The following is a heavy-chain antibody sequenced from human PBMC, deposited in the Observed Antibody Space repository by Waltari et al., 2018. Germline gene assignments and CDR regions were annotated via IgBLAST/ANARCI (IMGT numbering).Heavy chain of an antibody. V-gene: IGHV3-23*04. D-gene: IGHD3-16*01. CDR1: GFPFDKTA. Sequence: EVQLVDSGGGLVQPGGSLRLSCAASGFPFDKTAMSWVRQAPGKGLGWVSSINGRGDDTDYADSVKGRFTISRDNSRSTAYLQMNSLRAEDTALYYCAKDPWGTRYFDYWGQGTPVTVSS. J-gene: IGHJ4*02. CDR2: INGRGDDT. CDR3: AKDPWGTRYFDY.